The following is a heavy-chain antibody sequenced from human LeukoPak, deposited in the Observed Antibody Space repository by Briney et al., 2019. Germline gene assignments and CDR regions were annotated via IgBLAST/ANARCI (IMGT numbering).Heavy chain of an antibody. CDR1: GFTFTTYW. CDR2: IKSDGSST. CDR3: ARVIYSGWEGELSD. V-gene: IGHV3-74*01. Sequence: GGSLRLSCAASGFTFTTYWMHWVRQAPGKGLVWVSRIKSDGSSTSYADSVKGRFTISRDNAKNTLYLQMNSLRAEDTAVYYCARVIYSGWEGELSDWGQGTLVAVSS. D-gene: IGHD6-19*01. J-gene: IGHJ4*02.